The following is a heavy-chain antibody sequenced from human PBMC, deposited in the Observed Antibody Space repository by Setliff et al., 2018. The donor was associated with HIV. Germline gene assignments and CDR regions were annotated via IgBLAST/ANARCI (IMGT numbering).Heavy chain of an antibody. CDR3: ARDTEMITTTDAFDI. J-gene: IGHJ3*02. CDR2: IYSDGRT. CDR1: GFTVSDSY. D-gene: IGHD3-22*01. V-gene: IGHV3-53*01. Sequence: LRLSCAASGFTVSDSYLTWVRQAPGKGLEWVSVIYSDGRTYYTDSVKGRFTISRDDSKNTLYLQMNSLRAEDTAVYYCARDTEMITTTDAFDIWGQGTMVTVSS.